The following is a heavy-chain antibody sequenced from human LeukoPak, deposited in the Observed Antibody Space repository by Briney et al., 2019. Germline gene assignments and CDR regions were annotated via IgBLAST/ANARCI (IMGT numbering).Heavy chain of an antibody. Sequence: GGSLRLSCAASGFTFGSYAMHWVRQAPGKGLEWVAVISYDGSNKYYADSVKGRFTISRDNSKNTLYLQMNSLRAEDTAVYYCARDSFDYDFWSGLDYWGQGTLVTVSS. V-gene: IGHV3-30-3*01. CDR1: GFTFGSYA. CDR2: ISYDGSNK. J-gene: IGHJ4*02. CDR3: ARDSFDYDFWSGLDY. D-gene: IGHD3-3*01.